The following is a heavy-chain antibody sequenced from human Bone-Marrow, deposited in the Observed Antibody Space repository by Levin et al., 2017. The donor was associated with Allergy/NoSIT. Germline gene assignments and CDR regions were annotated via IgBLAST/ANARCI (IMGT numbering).Heavy chain of an antibody. D-gene: IGHD5-18*01. CDR2: ISGSGGST. V-gene: IGHV3-23*01. CDR1: GFTFSSYA. J-gene: IGHJ4*02. CDR3: AKDGGVSWIQLWVVGYFDY. Sequence: PGGSLRLSCAASGFTFSSYAMSWVRQAPGKGLEWVSAISGSGGSTYYADSVKGRFTISRDNSKNTLYLQMNSLRAEDTAVYYCAKDGGVSWIQLWVVGYFDYWGQGTLVTVSS.